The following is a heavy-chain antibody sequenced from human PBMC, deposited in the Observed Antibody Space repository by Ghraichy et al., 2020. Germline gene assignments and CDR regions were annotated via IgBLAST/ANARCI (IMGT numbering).Heavy chain of an antibody. D-gene: IGHD3-10*01. Sequence: GGSLRLSCAASGFTFSNFEINWVRQAPGKGLEWISYVSSGGHTRHYADTVSGRFTISRDNAGNSLYLQMNSLRAEDTAVYYCARVVPIRSAQGGSSFAMDVWGQGTTVTFSS. CDR1: GFTFSNFE. V-gene: IGHV3-48*03. CDR2: VSSGGHTR. J-gene: IGHJ6*02. CDR3: ARVVPIRSAQGGSSFAMDV.